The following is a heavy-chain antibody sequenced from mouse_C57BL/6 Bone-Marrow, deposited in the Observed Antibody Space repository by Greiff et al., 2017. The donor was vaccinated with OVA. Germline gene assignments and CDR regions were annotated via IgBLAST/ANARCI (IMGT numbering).Heavy chain of an antibody. CDR1: GYTFTNYW. CDR3: ARSHYYDGSRDYAMDY. CDR2: IYPGGGYT. V-gene: IGHV1-63*01. J-gene: IGHJ4*01. D-gene: IGHD1-1*01. Sequence: VQLQQSGAELVRPGTSVKMSCKASGYTFTNYWIGWAKQRPGHGLEWIGDIYPGGGYTNYNEKFKGKATLTADKSSSTAYMQFSSLTSEDSAIYYCARSHYYDGSRDYAMDYWGQGTSVTVSS.